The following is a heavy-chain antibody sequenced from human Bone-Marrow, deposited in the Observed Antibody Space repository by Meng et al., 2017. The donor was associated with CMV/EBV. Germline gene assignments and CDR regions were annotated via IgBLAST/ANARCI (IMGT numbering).Heavy chain of an antibody. J-gene: IGHJ4*02. CDR3: ARDNTWVPYY. CDR1: GYTFTAHF. V-gene: IGHV1-2*02. Sequence: ASVKVSCKASGYTFTAHFFHWVRQAPGQGLEWMGWIHPQRGYTNYAQQFQGRLTLTSDTSINSDYMELNRLTSDDTAVYYCARDNTWVPYYWGQGTLVTVSS. CDR2: IHPQRGYT. D-gene: IGHD7-27*01.